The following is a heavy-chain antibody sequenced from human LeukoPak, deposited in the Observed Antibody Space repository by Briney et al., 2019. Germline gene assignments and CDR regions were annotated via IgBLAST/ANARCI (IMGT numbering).Heavy chain of an antibody. CDR1: GYTFTGYY. V-gene: IGHV1-2*02. D-gene: IGHD4-17*01. CDR3: ARDIYGDYNAFDI. Sequence: ASVKVSCKASGYTFTGYYMHWVRQAPGQGLEWMGWINPNSGGTNYAQKFQGRVTMTRDTSISTAYMELSRLRSDDTAVYYCARDIYGDYNAFDIWGQGTMVTVSS. CDR2: INPNSGGT. J-gene: IGHJ3*02.